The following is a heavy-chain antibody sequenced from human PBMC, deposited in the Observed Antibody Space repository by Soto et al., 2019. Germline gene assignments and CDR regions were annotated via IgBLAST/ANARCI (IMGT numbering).Heavy chain of an antibody. V-gene: IGHV4-4*02. CDR2: IHHSGST. CDR3: ACQRYCDDDCYLFDY. J-gene: IGHJ4*02. Sequence: QVQLLESGPGLVKPSGTLSLTCDVSGGSITSTNWWTWVRQPPGKGLEWIGEIHHSGSTNYNPSLKTRMIXLXXXSXHQLSPKMGSVTAADTAVYYWACQRYCDDDCYLFDYRGQGTLVTVSS. CDR1: GGSITSTNW. D-gene: IGHD2-21*02.